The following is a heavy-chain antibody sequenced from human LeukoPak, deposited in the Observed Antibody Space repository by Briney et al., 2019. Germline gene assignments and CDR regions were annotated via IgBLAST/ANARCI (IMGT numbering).Heavy chain of an antibody. CDR1: GFTFSSYG. CDR3: AKDPNGDYIGTFDI. CDR2: ISYDGSNK. J-gene: IGHJ3*02. D-gene: IGHD4-17*01. V-gene: IGHV3-30*18. Sequence: GGSLRLSCAASGFTFSSYGMHWVRQAPGKGLEWVAVISYDGSNKYYADSVKGRFTISRDNSKNTLYLQMNSLRAEDTAVYFCAKDPNGDYIGTFDIWGQGTMVTVSS.